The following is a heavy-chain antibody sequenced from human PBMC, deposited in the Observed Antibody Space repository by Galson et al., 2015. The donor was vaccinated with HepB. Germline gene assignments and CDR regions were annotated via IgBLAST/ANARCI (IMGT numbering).Heavy chain of an antibody. V-gene: IGHV1-46*01. CDR3: AISPPDIVATIRGEGDY. CDR1: GYTFTSYY. J-gene: IGHJ4*02. CDR2: INPSGGST. Sequence: SVKVSCKASGYTFTSYYMHWVRQAPGQGLEWMGIINPSGGSTSYAQKFRGRVTMTRDTSTSTVYMELSSLRSEDTAVYYCAISPPDIVATIRGEGDYWGQGTLVTVSS. D-gene: IGHD5-12*01.